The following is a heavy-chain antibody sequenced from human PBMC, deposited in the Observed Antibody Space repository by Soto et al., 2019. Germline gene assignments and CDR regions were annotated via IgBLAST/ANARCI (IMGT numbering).Heavy chain of an antibody. J-gene: IGHJ4*02. D-gene: IGHD1-26*01. Sequence: EVQLLESGGGLVQPGGSLRLSCAASGFTFSSYAMSWVRQAPGKGLEWVSAISGSGGSTYYADSVKGRFTISRDNSRNTLYLQMNSLRAEDTAVYYCAKTGDDGSYYEDYWGQGTLFTVSS. CDR1: GFTFSSYA. CDR2: ISGSGGST. V-gene: IGHV3-23*01. CDR3: AKTGDDGSYYEDY.